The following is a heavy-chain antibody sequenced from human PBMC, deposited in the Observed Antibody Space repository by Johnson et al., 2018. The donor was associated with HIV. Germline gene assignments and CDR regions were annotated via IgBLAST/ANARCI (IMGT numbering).Heavy chain of an antibody. D-gene: IGHD5-18*01. Sequence: QVQLVESGGGVVQPGRSLRLSCAASGFTFSSYAMHWVRQAPGKGLEWVAVISYDGSNKYYADSVKGRFTISRDNSKNPLYLQMNSMRAEDTAIDYCARDGGYTFFAFDTWGRGTMVTVSS. CDR1: GFTFSSYA. CDR3: ARDGGYTFFAFDT. J-gene: IGHJ3*02. CDR2: ISYDGSNK. V-gene: IGHV3-30*04.